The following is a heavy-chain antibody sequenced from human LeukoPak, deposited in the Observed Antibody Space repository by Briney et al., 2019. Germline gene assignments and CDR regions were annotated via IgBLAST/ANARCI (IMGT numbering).Heavy chain of an antibody. J-gene: IGHJ4*02. CDR3: ARAGSEYYDFWSGYSNPDYFDY. Sequence: SETLSLTCTVSGGSISSYYWSWIRQPAGKGLEWIGRIYTSGSTNYNPSLKSRVTISVDTSKNQFSLKLSSVTAADTAVYYCARAGSEYYDFWSGYSNPDYFDYWGQGTLVTVSS. V-gene: IGHV4-4*07. D-gene: IGHD3-3*01. CDR1: GGSISSYY. CDR2: IYTSGST.